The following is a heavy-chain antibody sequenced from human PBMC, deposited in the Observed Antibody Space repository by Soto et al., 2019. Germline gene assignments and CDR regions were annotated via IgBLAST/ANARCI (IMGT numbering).Heavy chain of an antibody. V-gene: IGHV4-34*01. CDR1: GGSFSDYY. D-gene: IGHD1-26*01. CDR3: ASCPIVGASGHRSWFDP. Sequence: QVQLQQWGAGLLKPSETLSLTCAVYGGSFSDYYWSWIRQPPGKGLEWIGEINHSGSTNYNPSLKSRVTISVDTSKNQFSLKLSSVTAADTAVYYCASCPIVGASGHRSWFDPWGQGTLVTVSS. CDR2: INHSGST. J-gene: IGHJ5*02.